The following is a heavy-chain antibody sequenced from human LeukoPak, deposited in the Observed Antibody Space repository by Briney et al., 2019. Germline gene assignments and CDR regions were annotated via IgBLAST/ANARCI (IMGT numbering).Heavy chain of an antibody. D-gene: IGHD1-26*01. V-gene: IGHV3-23*01. Sequence: GGSLRLSCAASGFTVSSNYMSWVRQAPGKGLEWVSAISGSGGSTYYADSVKGRFTISRDNSKNTLYLQMNSLRAEDTAVYYCAKDAWELHAFDIWGQGTMVTVSS. CDR2: ISGSGGST. J-gene: IGHJ3*02. CDR1: GFTVSSNY. CDR3: AKDAWELHAFDI.